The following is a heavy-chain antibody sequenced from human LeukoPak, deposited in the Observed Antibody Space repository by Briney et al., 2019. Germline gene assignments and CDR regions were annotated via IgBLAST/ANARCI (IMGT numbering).Heavy chain of an antibody. V-gene: IGHV1-3*01. CDR3: ARDSGEYYFDY. CDR1: GSTFTSYY. J-gene: IGHJ4*02. D-gene: IGHD2-15*01. CDR2: ITAGNGNT. Sequence: ASVKVSCKASGSTFTSYYIHWLRQAPGQRLEWMGWITAGNGNTKYSQKFQGRVTITRDTSASTAYMELSSLRSEDTAVYYCARDSGEYYFDYWGQGTLVTVSS.